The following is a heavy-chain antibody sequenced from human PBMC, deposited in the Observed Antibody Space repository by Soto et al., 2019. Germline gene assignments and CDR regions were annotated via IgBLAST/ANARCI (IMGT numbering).Heavy chain of an antibody. CDR2: ISAYNGNT. Sequence: ASVEVSCKASGYSFTNYGITWVRQAPGQGLEWMGWISAYNGNTNFAQKIQGRVTMTTDTSTSTAYMELRSLRSDDTAVYYCARDNSYGLNAFDIWGQGTMVTVSS. CDR3: ARDNSYGLNAFDI. J-gene: IGHJ3*02. CDR1: GYSFTNYG. D-gene: IGHD5-18*01. V-gene: IGHV1-18*01.